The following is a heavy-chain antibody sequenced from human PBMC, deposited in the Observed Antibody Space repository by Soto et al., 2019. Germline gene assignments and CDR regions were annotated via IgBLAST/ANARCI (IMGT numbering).Heavy chain of an antibody. J-gene: IGHJ5*02. Sequence: QVQLVQSGAEVKKPGASVKVSCKASGYTFTSYGISWVRQAPGQGLEWMGWISAYNGNTNYAQKLQGRVTMTTDTSTSTAYMELRSLRSDDTAVYYCARDWPEKDIVVVPAPEHWFDPWGQGTLVTVSS. D-gene: IGHD2-2*01. CDR2: ISAYNGNT. V-gene: IGHV1-18*04. CDR1: GYTFTSYG. CDR3: ARDWPEKDIVVVPAPEHWFDP.